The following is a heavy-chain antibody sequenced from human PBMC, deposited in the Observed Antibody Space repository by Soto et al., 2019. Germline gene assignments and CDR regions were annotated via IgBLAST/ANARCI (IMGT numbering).Heavy chain of an antibody. CDR3: ARHPSDFWFDP. CDR1: GGSVSSSSYF. J-gene: IGHJ5*02. D-gene: IGHD2-21*02. Sequence: LSLTCTVSGGSVSSSSYFWGWIRQPPGKGLEWIGSIYYSGSTYYNPSLKSRVTVSVDTSKNQFSLKLSSVTAADTAVYYCARHPSDFWFDPWGQGTLVTVSS. V-gene: IGHV4-39*01. CDR2: IYYSGST.